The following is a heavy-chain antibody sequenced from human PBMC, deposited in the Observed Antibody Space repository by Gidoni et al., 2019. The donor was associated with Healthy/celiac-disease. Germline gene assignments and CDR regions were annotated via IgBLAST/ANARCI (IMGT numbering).Heavy chain of an antibody. Sequence: EVQLVESGGGLVKPGGSLRLSCAASGFTFSSYSMNWVRQAPGKGLEWVSSISSSSSYIYYADSVKGRFTISRDNAKNSLYLQMNSLRAEDTAVYYCARHPSITIFGVVTETDSDYWGQGTLVTVSS. CDR1: GFTFSSYS. D-gene: IGHD3-3*01. J-gene: IGHJ4*02. CDR3: ARHPSITIFGVVTETDSDY. V-gene: IGHV3-21*01. CDR2: ISSSSSYI.